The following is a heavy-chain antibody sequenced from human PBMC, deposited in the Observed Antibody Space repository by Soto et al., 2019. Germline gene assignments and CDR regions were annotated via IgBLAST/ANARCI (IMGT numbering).Heavy chain of an antibody. D-gene: IGHD3-3*01. J-gene: IGHJ4*02. Sequence: GGSLRLSCAASGFTFSSYWMSWVRQAPGKGLEWVANIKQDGSEKYYVDSVKGRFTISRDNAKNSLYLQMNSLRAEDTAVYYCARVTPHNDFWSGYYIGPGFSYFDYWGQGTLVTVSS. CDR2: IKQDGSEK. CDR1: GFTFSSYW. V-gene: IGHV3-7*05. CDR3: ARVTPHNDFWSGYYIGPGFSYFDY.